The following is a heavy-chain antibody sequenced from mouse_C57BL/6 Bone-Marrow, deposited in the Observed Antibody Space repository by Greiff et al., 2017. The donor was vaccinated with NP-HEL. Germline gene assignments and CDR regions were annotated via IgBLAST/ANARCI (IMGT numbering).Heavy chain of an antibody. V-gene: IGHV1-80*01. D-gene: IGHD4-1*01. CDR1: GYAFSSYW. J-gene: IGHJ2*01. CDR3: ARPSNGYYFDY. Sequence: VQLQQSGAELVKPGASVKISCKASGYAFSSYWMNWVKQRPGKGLEWIGQIYPGGGDTNYNGKFKGKATLTADKSSSTPYMQLSSLTSEDSAVSFFARPSNGYYFDYWGQGTTLTVSS. CDR2: IYPGGGDT.